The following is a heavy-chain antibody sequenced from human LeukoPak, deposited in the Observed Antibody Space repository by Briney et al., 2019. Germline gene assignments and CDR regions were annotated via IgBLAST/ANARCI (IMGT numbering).Heavy chain of an antibody. CDR1: GFTFSSYW. Sequence: GGSLRLSCAASGFTFSSYWMSWVRQAPGKGLEWVANIKQDGSEKYYVDSVKGRFTISRDNAKNSLYLQMNSLRAEDTAVYYCARDRYYYDSSGYLPAFDIWGQGTMVTVSS. V-gene: IGHV3-7*01. CDR2: IKQDGSEK. CDR3: ARDRYYYDSSGYLPAFDI. J-gene: IGHJ3*02. D-gene: IGHD3-22*01.